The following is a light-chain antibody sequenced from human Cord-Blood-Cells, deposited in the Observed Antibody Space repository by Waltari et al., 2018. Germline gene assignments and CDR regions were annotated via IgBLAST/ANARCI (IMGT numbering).Light chain of an antibody. J-gene: IGKJ1*01. Sequence: EIVLTQSPGTLSLSPGARAPLSCRASQSVSSSYVAWYQQKPGQAPRLLIYGACSRATGIPDRFSGSGYGTDFTLTISRLEPEDFAVYYCQQYGSSRTFGQGTKVEIK. CDR2: GAC. CDR1: QSVSSSY. V-gene: IGKV3-20*01. CDR3: QQYGSSRT.